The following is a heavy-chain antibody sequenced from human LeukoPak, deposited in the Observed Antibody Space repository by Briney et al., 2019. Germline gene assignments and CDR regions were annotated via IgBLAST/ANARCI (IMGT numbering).Heavy chain of an antibody. V-gene: IGHV1-2*02. CDR1: GYTSTGYY. D-gene: IGHD2-2*01. CDR2: INPNSGGT. Sequence: ASVKVSCKASGYTSTGYYMHWVRQAPGQGLEWMGWINPNSGGTNYAQKFQGRVTMTRDTSISTAYMELSRLRSDDTAVYYCARDGDCSSTSCYDYWGQGTLVTVSS. CDR3: ARDGDCSSTSCYDY. J-gene: IGHJ4*02.